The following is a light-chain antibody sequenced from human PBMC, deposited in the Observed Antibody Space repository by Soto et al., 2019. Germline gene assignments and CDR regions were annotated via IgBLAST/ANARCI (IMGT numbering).Light chain of an antibody. CDR3: QQYSSTFWT. CDR1: QSISSSY. J-gene: IGKJ1*01. Sequence: EIVLTQSPGTLSLSPGERTTLSCRASQSISSSYSAWYQQKPGQAPRLLVYGASSRATGIPDRFSGSGSGTDFTLTISRLEPEDVALYYCQQYSSTFWTLGQGTKVEIK. CDR2: GAS. V-gene: IGKV3-20*01.